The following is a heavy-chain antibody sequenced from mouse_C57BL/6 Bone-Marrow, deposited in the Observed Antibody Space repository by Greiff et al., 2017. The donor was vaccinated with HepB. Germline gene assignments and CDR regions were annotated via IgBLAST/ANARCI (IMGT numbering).Heavy chain of an antibody. CDR1: GYAFSSYW. J-gene: IGHJ3*01. Sequence: VQLQQSGAELVKPGASVKISCKASGYAFSSYWMNWVKQRPGKGLEWIGQIYPGDGDTNYNGKFKGKATLTADKASSTDYMQLSSLTSEDSAVYFCARSEYYSNYVAWFAYWGQGTLVTVSA. V-gene: IGHV1-80*01. D-gene: IGHD2-5*01. CDR3: ARSEYYSNYVAWFAY. CDR2: IYPGDGDT.